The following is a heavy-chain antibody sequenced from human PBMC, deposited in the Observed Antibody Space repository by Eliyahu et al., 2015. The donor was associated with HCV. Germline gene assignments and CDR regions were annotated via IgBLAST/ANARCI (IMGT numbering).Heavy chain of an antibody. CDR1: GFTFTNYG. Sequence: EVQLVESGGNLVQPGRSLRLXCAASGFTFTNYGMHWVRQAXGKGLEWVSGMNWNSAFISYADSVKGRFTISRDNARNSLYLQMNSLRPEDTGFYYCAKGLQHASSDPFDQWGQGTLVTVSS. D-gene: IGHD3-10*01. CDR3: AKGLQHASSDPFDQ. CDR2: MNWNSAFI. J-gene: IGHJ4*02. V-gene: IGHV3-9*01.